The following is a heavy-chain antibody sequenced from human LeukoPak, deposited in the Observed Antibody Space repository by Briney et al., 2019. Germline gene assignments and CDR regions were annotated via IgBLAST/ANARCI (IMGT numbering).Heavy chain of an antibody. CDR2: IYYSGST. V-gene: IGHV4-39*07. Sequence: SETLSLTCTVSGGSISSSSYYWGWIRQPPGKGLEWIGSIYYSGSTYYNPSLKSRVTITVDTSKNQFSLKLSSVPAADTAVYYCASKGLASGDDAFDIWGQGTMVTVSS. J-gene: IGHJ3*02. D-gene: IGHD7-27*01. CDR3: ASKGLASGDDAFDI. CDR1: GGSISSSSYY.